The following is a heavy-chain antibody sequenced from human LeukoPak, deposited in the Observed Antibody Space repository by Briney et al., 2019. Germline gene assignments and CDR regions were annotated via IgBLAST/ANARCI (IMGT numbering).Heavy chain of an antibody. CDR3: APTVLYSYDRPHWFDP. CDR1: GFTFSSYA. V-gene: IGHV3-30-3*01. J-gene: IGHJ5*02. D-gene: IGHD5-18*01. Sequence: GGSLRLSCAASGFTFSSYAMHWVRQAPGKGLEWVAVISYDGSNKYYADSVKGRFTISRDNSKNTLYLQMNSLRAEDTAVYYCAPTVLYSYDRPHWFDPWGQGTLVTVSS. CDR2: ISYDGSNK.